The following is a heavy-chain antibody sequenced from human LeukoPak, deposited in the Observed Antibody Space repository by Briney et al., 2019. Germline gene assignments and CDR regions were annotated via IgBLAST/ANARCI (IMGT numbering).Heavy chain of an antibody. CDR1: GYTFTNYG. V-gene: IGHV1-18*01. D-gene: IGHD3-3*01. J-gene: IGHJ5*02. Sequence: ASVKVSCKASGYTFTNYGISWVRQAPGQGLEWMGWISIYNGNTDYAQKPRGRVTMTTDTSTSTAYMELRSLRSDDTAVYYCARITYDFWSGYYMPDDPWGQGTLVTVSS. CDR3: ARITYDFWSGYYMPDDP. CDR2: ISIYNGNT.